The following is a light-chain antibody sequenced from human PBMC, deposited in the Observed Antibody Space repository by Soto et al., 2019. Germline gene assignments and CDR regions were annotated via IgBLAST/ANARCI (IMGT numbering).Light chain of an antibody. V-gene: IGKV3-11*01. J-gene: IGKJ1*01. CDR2: NAS. CDR1: QRFXRY. CDR3: QQRESGPWT. Sequence: IALTQSPGTLSLSPGDRATLSCWASQRFXRYFVWYEQKPGQAPRTLXYNASKRATGIPARLSGSGSVTDFALTISSLEPEDFAVYYCQQRESGPWTFGQGTKVDIK.